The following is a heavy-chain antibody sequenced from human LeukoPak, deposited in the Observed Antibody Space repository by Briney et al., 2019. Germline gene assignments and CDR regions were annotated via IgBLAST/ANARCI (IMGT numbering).Heavy chain of an antibody. CDR2: ITSTGHI. CDR1: SFTFSNYI. CDR3: ARGGDSDYGLDI. V-gene: IGHV3-21*01. D-gene: IGHD3-16*01. Sequence: GGSLRLSCAASSFTFSNYIINWVRQAPGKGLEWVSAITSTGHIDYADSVKGRFTISRDNAKNSVYLQMNNLRGEDTSVYYCARGGDSDYGLDIWGQGALVTVSS. J-gene: IGHJ4*02.